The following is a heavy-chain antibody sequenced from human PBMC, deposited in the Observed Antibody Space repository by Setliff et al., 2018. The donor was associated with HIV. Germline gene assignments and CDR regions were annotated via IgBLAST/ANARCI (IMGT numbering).Heavy chain of an antibody. CDR1: GYSFTTYA. CDR3: AKAGGSYYDPSGYFWFDS. CDR2: INAGNGNT. D-gene: IGHD3-22*01. Sequence: GASVKVSCKASGYSFTTYAIHWVRQAPGQGLEWMGWINAGNGNTKYSQKFQGRVTFTADKSTTTAYMDLRSLRSEDTAVYYCAKAGGSYYDPSGYFWFDSWGQGTLVTVSS. J-gene: IGHJ5*01. V-gene: IGHV1-3*01.